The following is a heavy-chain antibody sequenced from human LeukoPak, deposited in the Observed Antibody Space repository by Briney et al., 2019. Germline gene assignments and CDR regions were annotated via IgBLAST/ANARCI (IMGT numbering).Heavy chain of an antibody. J-gene: IGHJ4*02. CDR2: INPSGGST. CDR1: GYTFTSYY. Sequence: ASVKVSCKAPGYTFTSYYMHWVRQAPGQGLEWMGIINPSGGSTSYAQKFQGRVTMTEDTSTDTAYMELSSLRSEDTAVYYCATVIVGATPLPYYFDYWGQGTLVTVSS. D-gene: IGHD1-26*01. V-gene: IGHV1-46*01. CDR3: ATVIVGATPLPYYFDY.